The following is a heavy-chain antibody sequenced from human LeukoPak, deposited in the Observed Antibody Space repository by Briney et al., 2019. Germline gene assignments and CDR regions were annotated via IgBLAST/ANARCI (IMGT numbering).Heavy chain of an antibody. J-gene: IGHJ4*02. CDR1: GFMFNGYS. CDR2: ISYDGSNK. V-gene: IGHV3-30*05. Sequence: GGSLRLSCAASGFMFNGYSMTWVRQAPGKGLEWVAVISYDGSNKYYADSVKGRFTISRDNSKNTLYLQMNSLRAEGTAVYYCARDSVSTVLTGCPDYWGQGTLVTVSS. D-gene: IGHD3-9*01. CDR3: ARDSVSTVLTGCPDY.